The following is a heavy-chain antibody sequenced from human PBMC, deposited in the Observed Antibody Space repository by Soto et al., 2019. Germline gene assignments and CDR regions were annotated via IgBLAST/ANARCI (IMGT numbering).Heavy chain of an antibody. J-gene: IGHJ6*02. CDR2: IYYSGST. D-gene: IGHD3-3*01. CDR1: GGSISSYY. CDR3: ARDQYYDFWSAQQGYYGMDV. V-gene: IGHV4-59*01. Sequence: PSETLSLTCTVSGGSISSYYWSWIRQPPGKGLEWIGYIYYSGSTNYNPSLKSRVTISVDTSKSQFSLKLSSVTAADTAVYYCARDQYYDFWSAQQGYYGMDVWGQGTTVTVSS.